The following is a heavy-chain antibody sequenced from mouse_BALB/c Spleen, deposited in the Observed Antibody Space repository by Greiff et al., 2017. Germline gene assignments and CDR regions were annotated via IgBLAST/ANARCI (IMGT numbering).Heavy chain of an antibody. CDR1: GYTFTSYW. D-gene: IGHD1-1*01. J-gene: IGHJ3*01. CDR2: IYPGNSDT. Sequence: VHVKQSGTVLARPGASVKMSCKASGYTFTSYWMHWVKQRPGQGLEWIGAIYPGNSDTSYNQKFKGKAKLTAVTSTSTAYMELSSLTNEDSAVYYCVYYGSSTWFAYWGQGTLVTVSA. V-gene: IGHV1-5*01. CDR3: VYYGSSTWFAY.